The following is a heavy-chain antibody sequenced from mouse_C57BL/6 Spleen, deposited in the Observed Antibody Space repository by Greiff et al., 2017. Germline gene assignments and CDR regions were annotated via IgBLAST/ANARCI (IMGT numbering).Heavy chain of an antibody. V-gene: IGHV5-17*01. CDR2: ISSGSSTI. J-gene: IGHJ1*03. CDR3: ARPSTVVAYWYFDV. D-gene: IGHD1-1*01. Sequence: EVHLVESGGGLVKPGGSLKLSCAASGFTFSDYGMHWVRQAPEKGLEWVAYISSGSSTIYYADTVKGRFTISRDNAKNTLFLQMTSLRSEDTAMYYCARPSTVVAYWYFDVWGTGTTVTVSS. CDR1: GFTFSDYG.